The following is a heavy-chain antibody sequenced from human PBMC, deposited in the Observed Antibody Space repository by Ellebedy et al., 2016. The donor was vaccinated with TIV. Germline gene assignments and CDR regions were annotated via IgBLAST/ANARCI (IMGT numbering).Heavy chain of an antibody. CDR1: GGSFNNYY. Sequence: MPSETLSLTCAVYGGSFNNYYWTWIRQSPGKGLEWIGEINHAGSTNYNPSLRSRVTISVDTSKNQFSLRFRSVVAADTAVYYCARGVVNSNGDVVMNLDGAGFGDMIEEQSYHGMDVWGQGTPVTVSS. CDR2: INHAGST. CDR3: ARGVVNSNGDVVMNLDGAGFGDMIEEQSYHGMDV. V-gene: IGHV4-34*01. D-gene: IGHD3-22*01. J-gene: IGHJ6*02.